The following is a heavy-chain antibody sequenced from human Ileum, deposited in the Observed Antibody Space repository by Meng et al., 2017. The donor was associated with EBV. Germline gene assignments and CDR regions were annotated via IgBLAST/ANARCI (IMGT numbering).Heavy chain of an antibody. CDR2: IYWDNDR. CDR1: GFSPTTSGVG. D-gene: IGHD6-13*01. V-gene: IGHV2-5*02. Sequence: QITLRESGPTVEKPTETLTLICTFSGFSPTTSGVGVGWIHQPPGKAPECLAIIYWDNDRRYNPSLKTRLAISKDTSKNQVVLTMTNMGPVDTAIYYCAHRLSGSTWDGGYFDYWGQGILVTVSS. J-gene: IGHJ4*02. CDR3: AHRLSGSTWDGGYFDY.